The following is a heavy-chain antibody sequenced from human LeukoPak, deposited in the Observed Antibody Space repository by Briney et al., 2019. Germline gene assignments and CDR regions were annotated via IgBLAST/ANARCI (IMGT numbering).Heavy chain of an antibody. J-gene: IGHJ3*02. Sequence: SETLSLTCTVSGGSISSSSYYWGWIRQPPGKGLEWIGSIYYSGSTYYNPSLKSRVTISVDTSKNQFSLKLSSVTAADTAVYYCARLPYSVPAAGSWYVSFAFDIWGQGTMVTVSS. D-gene: IGHD2-2*01. CDR3: ARLPYSVPAAGSWYVSFAFDI. CDR2: IYYSGST. CDR1: GGSISSSSYY. V-gene: IGHV4-39*01.